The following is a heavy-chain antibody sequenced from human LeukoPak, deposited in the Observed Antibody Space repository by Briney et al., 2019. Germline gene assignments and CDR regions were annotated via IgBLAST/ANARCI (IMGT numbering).Heavy chain of an antibody. Sequence: GGSLRLSRGASGFTFSSYAMSWVRQAPGKGLEWVSAISGRGGSTYYADSVKGRFTISRDNSKNTLYLQMNSLRAEDTAVYYCAKAVLWFGESYFDYWGQGTLVTVSS. CDR2: ISGRGGST. V-gene: IGHV3-23*01. D-gene: IGHD3-10*01. J-gene: IGHJ4*02. CDR1: GFTFSSYA. CDR3: AKAVLWFGESYFDY.